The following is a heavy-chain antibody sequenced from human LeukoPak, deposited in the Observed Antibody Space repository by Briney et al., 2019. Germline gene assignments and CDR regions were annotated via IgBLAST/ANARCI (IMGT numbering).Heavy chain of an antibody. D-gene: IGHD4/OR15-4a*01. J-gene: IGHJ4*02. V-gene: IGHV3-48*01. Sequence: GGSLRLSCAASGFTFSSYSMNWVRQAPGKGLEWVSYISSSSSTIYYADSVKGRFTISRDNAKNSLCLQMNSLRAEDTAVYYCARGGMVPDWGQGTLVTVSS. CDR2: ISSSSSTI. CDR1: GFTFSSYS. CDR3: ARGGMVPD.